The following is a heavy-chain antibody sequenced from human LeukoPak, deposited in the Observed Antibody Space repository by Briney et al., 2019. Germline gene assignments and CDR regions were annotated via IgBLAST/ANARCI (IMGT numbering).Heavy chain of an antibody. CDR1: GFTFSDYY. CDR3: ARAPRTYDYVWGSYRPLHLDY. V-gene: IGHV3-11*01. Sequence: GGSLRLSCAASGFTFSDYYMSWIRQAPGKGLEWVSYISSSGSTIYYADSVKGRFTISRDNAKNSLYPQMNSLRAEDTAVYYCARAPRTYDYVWGSYRPLHLDYWGQGTLVTVSS. CDR2: ISSSGSTI. D-gene: IGHD3-16*02. J-gene: IGHJ4*02.